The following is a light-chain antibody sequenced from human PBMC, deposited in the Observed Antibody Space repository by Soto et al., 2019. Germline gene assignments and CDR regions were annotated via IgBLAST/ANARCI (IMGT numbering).Light chain of an antibody. V-gene: IGKV3-15*01. CDR1: QGVTTN. CDR3: QQYNTWPLT. CDR2: GAS. Sequence: EIVMTQSPATLSVSPGERATLSCRASQGVTTNLAWYQQKPGQAPRLLIYGASTRATGIPARFSGSGSGTEFTLTISSLQSEDFAVYYCQQYNTWPLTFGGGTKV. J-gene: IGKJ4*01.